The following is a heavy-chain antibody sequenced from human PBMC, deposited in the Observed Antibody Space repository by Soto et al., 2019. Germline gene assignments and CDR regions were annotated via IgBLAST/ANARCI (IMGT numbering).Heavy chain of an antibody. D-gene: IGHD3-10*01. CDR2: IRGSGGST. CDR1: GFTFTNYA. Sequence: EVQLLESGGGLVQPGGSLRLSCAASGFTFTNYAMTWVRQAPGKGLQWVSAIRGSGGSTFYADSVKGRFTISRDNSKNTLYLQMNSLRADDTAVYYCAKSKSGSEFYDMDVWGQGTTVTVSS. CDR3: AKSKSGSEFYDMDV. V-gene: IGHV3-23*01. J-gene: IGHJ6*02.